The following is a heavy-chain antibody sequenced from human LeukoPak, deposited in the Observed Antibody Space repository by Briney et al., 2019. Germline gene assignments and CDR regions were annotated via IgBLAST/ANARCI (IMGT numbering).Heavy chain of an antibody. CDR3: ARVGRNWFDP. CDR2: ISSSSSTI. CDR1: GFTFSSYS. Sequence: GGSLRLSCAASGFTFSSYSMNWVRQAPGKGLEWVSYISSSSSTIYDADSVKGRFTISRDNAKNSLSLQMNSLRAEDTAVYYCARVGRNWFDPWGQGTLVTVSS. J-gene: IGHJ5*02. V-gene: IGHV3-48*04. D-gene: IGHD1-1*01.